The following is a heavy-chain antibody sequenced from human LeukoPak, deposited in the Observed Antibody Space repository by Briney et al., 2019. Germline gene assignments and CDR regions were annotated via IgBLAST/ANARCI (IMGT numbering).Heavy chain of an antibody. D-gene: IGHD3-22*01. J-gene: IGHJ4*02. Sequence: HSGGSLRLSCAASGFTFSSYSMNWVRQAPGKGLEWVSYISSSSSTIYYADSVKGRFTISRDNAKNSLYLQMNSLRAEDTAVYYCARDPGYYDSSGYYKNGFDYWGQGTLVTVSS. V-gene: IGHV3-48*04. CDR2: ISSSSSTI. CDR3: ARDPGYYDSSGYYKNGFDY. CDR1: GFTFSSYS.